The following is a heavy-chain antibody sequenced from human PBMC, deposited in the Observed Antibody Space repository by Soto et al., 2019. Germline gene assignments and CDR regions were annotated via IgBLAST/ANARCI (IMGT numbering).Heavy chain of an antibody. V-gene: IGHV3-9*01. D-gene: IGHD6-13*01. CDR1: GFTFDDYA. J-gene: IGHJ6*03. CDR2: ISWNSGSI. CDR3: AKDGAAAGTSHYYMDV. Sequence: GGSLRLSCAASGFTFDDYAMHWVRQAPGKGLEWVSGISWNSGSIGYADSVKGRFTISRDNAKNSLYLQMNSLRAEDTALYYCAKDGAAAGTSHYYMDVWGKGTTVTVSS.